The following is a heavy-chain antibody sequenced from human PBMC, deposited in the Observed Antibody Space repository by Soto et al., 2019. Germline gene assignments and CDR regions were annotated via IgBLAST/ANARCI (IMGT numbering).Heavy chain of an antibody. J-gene: IGHJ4*02. V-gene: IGHV3-23*01. D-gene: IGHD3-22*01. Sequence: EVQLLESGGNLVQPGGSLRLSCAASGFTFNNYAMTWVRQAPGKGLEWVSAIGGSGAVVYYADSVKGRFTISRDNSKNTLYLQMNSLRAEDTAIYYCAKAQVERVAVITTSFDYWGQGSLVTVSS. CDR2: IGGSGAVV. CDR1: GFTFNNYA. CDR3: AKAQVERVAVITTSFDY.